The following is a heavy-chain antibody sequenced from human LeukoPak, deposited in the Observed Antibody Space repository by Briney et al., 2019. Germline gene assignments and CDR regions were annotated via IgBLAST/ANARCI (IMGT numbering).Heavy chain of an antibody. Sequence: PSETLSLTCAVYGGSFSAYYWSWIRQPPGKGLEWIGEINHSGSTHYNPSLKSRVTMSVDTPKNQLSLKLTSVTAADTAVYYCARDFDNGASWGQGTPVTVSS. CDR2: INHSGST. J-gene: IGHJ4*02. CDR3: ARDFDNGAS. V-gene: IGHV4-34*01. CDR1: GGSFSAYY. D-gene: IGHD4-17*01.